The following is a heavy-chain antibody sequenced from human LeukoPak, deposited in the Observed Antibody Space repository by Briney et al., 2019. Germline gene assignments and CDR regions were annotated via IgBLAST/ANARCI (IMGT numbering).Heavy chain of an antibody. J-gene: IGHJ3*02. D-gene: IGHD3-10*01. CDR1: GFTFSNYG. CDR2: IKHDGSEK. V-gene: IGHV3-7*01. Sequence: GGSLRLSCAASGFTFSNYGIHWVRQAPGKGLEWVANIKHDGSEKNYVDSVKGRFTMSRDNAKNSLYLQMNSLRAEDTAVYYCAKGRGSDMWGQGTRVTVSS. CDR3: AKGRGSDM.